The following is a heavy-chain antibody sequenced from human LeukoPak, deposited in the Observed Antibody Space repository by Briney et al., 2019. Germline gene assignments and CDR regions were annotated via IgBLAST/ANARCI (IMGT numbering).Heavy chain of an antibody. V-gene: IGHV1-69-2*01. J-gene: IGHJ4*02. D-gene: IGHD3-10*01. CDR3: ATVYYYGSGSYYKEIFDY. Sequence: ASVKVSCKVSGYTFTDYYMHWVQQAPGKGLEWMGLVDPEDGETIYAEKFQGRVTITADTSTDTAYMELSSLRSEDTAVYHCATVYYYGSGSYYKEIFDYWGQGTLVTVSS. CDR1: GYTFTDYY. CDR2: VDPEDGET.